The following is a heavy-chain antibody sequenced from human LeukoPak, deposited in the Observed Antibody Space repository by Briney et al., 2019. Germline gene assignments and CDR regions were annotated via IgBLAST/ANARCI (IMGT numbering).Heavy chain of an antibody. CDR1: GFTFSTYW. V-gene: IGHV3-7*01. CDR2: IKQDGSEK. Sequence: GGSLRLSCAASGFTFSTYWMSWVRQAPGKWLEWVANIKQDGSEKYYVDSVKGRFTISRDNAKNSLYLQMNSLRAEDTAVYYCARPRVGATGWFDPWGQGTLVTVSS. J-gene: IGHJ5*02. D-gene: IGHD1-26*01. CDR3: ARPRVGATGWFDP.